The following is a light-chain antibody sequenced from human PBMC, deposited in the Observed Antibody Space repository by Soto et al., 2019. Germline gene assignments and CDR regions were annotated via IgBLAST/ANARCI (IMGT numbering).Light chain of an antibody. Sequence: DIQMTQSPSSLSASVGDRVTISCQASQDISNSLNWYQQKPGKAPKLLIYDASNLETGVPSRFSGSGSGTGFTFTISSLQPEDIATYYCQHCDSLPLTFGQGTRLEIK. CDR2: DAS. CDR1: QDISNS. J-gene: IGKJ5*01. CDR3: QHCDSLPLT. V-gene: IGKV1-33*01.